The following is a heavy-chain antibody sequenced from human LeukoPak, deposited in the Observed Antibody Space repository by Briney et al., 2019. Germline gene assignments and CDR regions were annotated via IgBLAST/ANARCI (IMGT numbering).Heavy chain of an antibody. Sequence: ASVKVSCKASGGTFSSYAISWVRQAPGQGLEWMGGIIPIFGTANYAQKFQGRVTITADESTSTAYMELSSLRSEDTAVYYCATLPYYYDSSGYPDYWGQGTLVTVSS. J-gene: IGHJ4*02. CDR1: GGTFSSYA. V-gene: IGHV1-69*13. CDR2: IIPIFGTA. D-gene: IGHD3-22*01. CDR3: ATLPYYYDSSGYPDY.